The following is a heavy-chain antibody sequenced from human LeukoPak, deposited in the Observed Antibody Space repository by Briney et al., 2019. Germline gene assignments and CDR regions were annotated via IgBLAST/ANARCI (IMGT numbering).Heavy chain of an antibody. CDR1: GGTFSSYA. J-gene: IGHJ4*02. CDR2: IIPIFGTA. D-gene: IGHD1-26*01. V-gene: IGHV1-69*13. Sequence: ASVKVSCKASGGTFSSYAISWVRQAPGQGLEWMGGIIPIFGTANYAQKFQGRVTITADESTSTAYMELSSLRSEDTAVYYCARGGGGYSGSFTSDYWGQGTLVTVSS. CDR3: ARGGGGYSGSFTSDY.